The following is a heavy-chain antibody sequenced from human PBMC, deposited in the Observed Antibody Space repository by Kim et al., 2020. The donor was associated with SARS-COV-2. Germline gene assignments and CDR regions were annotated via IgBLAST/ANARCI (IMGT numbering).Heavy chain of an antibody. J-gene: IGHJ6*03. CDR1: GFTFSSYW. Sequence: GGSLRLSCAASGFTFSSYWMSWVRQAPGKGLEWVANIKQDGSEKYYVDSVKGRFTISRDNAKNSLYLQMNSLRAEDTAVYYCARAASLRFLELLLSGSYYYSMDVWGQGTPVTVSS. D-gene: IGHD3-3*01. V-gene: IGHV3-7*01. CDR3: ARAASLRFLELLLSGSYYYSMDV. CDR2: IKQDGSEK.